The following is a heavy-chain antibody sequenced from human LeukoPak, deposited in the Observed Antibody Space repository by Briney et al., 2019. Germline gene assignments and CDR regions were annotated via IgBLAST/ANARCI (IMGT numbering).Heavy chain of an antibody. CDR2: ISAYNGNT. D-gene: IGHD5-12*01. V-gene: IGHV1-18*01. Sequence: ASVKVSCKASGYTFTSYGISWVRQAPGQGLEWMGRISAYNGNTNYAQKLQGRVTMTTDTSTSTAYMELRSLRSDDTAVYYCARDPLASPLIDAFDIWGQGTMVTVSS. CDR3: ARDPLASPLIDAFDI. J-gene: IGHJ3*02. CDR1: GYTFTSYG.